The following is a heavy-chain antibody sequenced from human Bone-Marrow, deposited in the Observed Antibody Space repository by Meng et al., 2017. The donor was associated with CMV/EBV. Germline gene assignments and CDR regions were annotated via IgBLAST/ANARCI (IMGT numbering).Heavy chain of an antibody. Sequence: SETLSLTCAVYGGSFSDYYWGWIRQPPGKGLEWIGEINHSGSTNYNPSLKSRVTISVDTSKNQFSLKLSSVTAADTAVYYCAREVGIVVVPAAPLGAFDIWGQGTMVTVSS. V-gene: IGHV4-34*01. J-gene: IGHJ3*02. CDR2: INHSGST. CDR3: AREVGIVVVPAAPLGAFDI. CDR1: GGSFSDYY. D-gene: IGHD2-2*01.